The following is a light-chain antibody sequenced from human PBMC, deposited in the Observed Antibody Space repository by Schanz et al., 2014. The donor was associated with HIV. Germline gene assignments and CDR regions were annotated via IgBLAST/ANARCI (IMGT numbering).Light chain of an antibody. J-gene: IGKJ4*01. CDR1: QGISSY. V-gene: IGKV1-9*01. Sequence: IQLTQSPSSLSASVGDRVTITCRASQGISSYLAWNQQKPGKAPKVLIYATSSLRSGVPSRFSGSGSGTDFTLTINSLQPEDFGTYYCQQSDYFPLTFGGGTKVEIK. CDR2: ATS. CDR3: QQSDYFPLT.